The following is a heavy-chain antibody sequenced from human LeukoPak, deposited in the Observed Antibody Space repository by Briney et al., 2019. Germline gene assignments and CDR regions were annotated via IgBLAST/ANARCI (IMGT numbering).Heavy chain of an antibody. CDR1: GFTFSSYG. V-gene: IGHV3-30*18. J-gene: IGHJ4*02. CDR2: ISYDGSNK. Sequence: GGSLRLSCAASGFTFSSYGMHWVRQAPGKGLEWVAVISYDGSNKYYADSVKGRFTISRDNSKNTLYLQMNSLRAEDTAVYYCAEGNGYSYYDSSGYWGQGTLVTVSS. D-gene: IGHD3-22*01. CDR3: AEGNGYSYYDSSGY.